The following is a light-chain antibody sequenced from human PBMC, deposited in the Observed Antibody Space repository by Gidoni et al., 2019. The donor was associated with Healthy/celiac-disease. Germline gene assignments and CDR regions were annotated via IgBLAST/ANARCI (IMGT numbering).Light chain of an antibody. CDR2: DAS. CDR1: QSVSSY. CDR3: QQRSNWPIT. V-gene: IGKV3-11*01. Sequence: EIVLTQSPATLSLSPGERATLCCRASQSVSSYLAWYQQKPGQAPRLLIYDASNRATGIPARFSGSGSWTDFTLTISSLEPEDFAVYYCQQRSNWPITFGQGTRLEIK. J-gene: IGKJ5*01.